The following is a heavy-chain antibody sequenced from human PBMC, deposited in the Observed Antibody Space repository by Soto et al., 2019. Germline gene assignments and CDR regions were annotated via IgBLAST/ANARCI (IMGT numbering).Heavy chain of an antibody. D-gene: IGHD3-3*01. J-gene: IGHJ6*02. CDR2: IAPSASNT. CDR1: GYSFAHYW. CDR3: ERQIRHYASWSNEYYYYGLDV. V-gene: IGHV5-10-1*01. Sequence: GESLKISRKCPGYSFAHYWISRVRQMPGKGLERRGRIAPSASNTTYSPSFQSNVTISANRSSTPAYRQWSGLRASDNAMYYCERQIRHYASWSNEYYYYGLDVWGQGTTVTVSS.